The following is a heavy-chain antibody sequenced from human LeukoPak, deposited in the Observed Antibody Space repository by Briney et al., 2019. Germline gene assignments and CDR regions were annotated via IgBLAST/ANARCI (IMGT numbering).Heavy chain of an antibody. J-gene: IGHJ3*01. CDR1: RFTFTSYS. V-gene: IGHV3-21*01. CDR2: ISSGSSYI. D-gene: IGHD6-13*01. CDR3: ARDGIADDAFDV. Sequence: GGSLRLSCAASRFTFTSYSMNWVRQAPGKGLEWVSSISSGSSYIYYVDSVKGRFTISRDNAKNSLYLQMNSLRAEDTAVYYCARDGIADDAFDVWGQGTMVTVSS.